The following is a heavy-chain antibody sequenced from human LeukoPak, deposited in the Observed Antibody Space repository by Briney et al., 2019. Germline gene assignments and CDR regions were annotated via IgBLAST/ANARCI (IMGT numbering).Heavy chain of an antibody. CDR2: IIPIFGTA. CDR3: ASTIFGVAQGAFDI. Sequence: GASVKVSCKASGYTFTSYGISWVRQAPGQGLEWMGGIIPIFGTANYAQKFQGRVTITADESTSTAYMELSSLRSEDTAVYYCASTIFGVAQGAFDIWGQGTMVTVSS. D-gene: IGHD3-3*01. CDR1: GYTFTSYG. J-gene: IGHJ3*02. V-gene: IGHV1-69*13.